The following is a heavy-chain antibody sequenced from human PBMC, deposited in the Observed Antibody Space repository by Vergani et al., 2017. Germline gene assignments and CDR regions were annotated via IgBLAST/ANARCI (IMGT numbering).Heavy chain of an antibody. CDR2: IYHSGST. D-gene: IGHD6-19*01. V-gene: IGHV4-38-2*01. CDR3: ARVEIALAGTGVDY. Sequence: QVQLQESGPGLVKPSETLSLTCAVSGYSISSGYYWGWIRQTPGKGLEWIGSIYHSGSTYYNPSLKSRVTISVDTSKNQFSLKLSSVTAADTAVYYCARVEIALAGTGVDYWGQGTLVTVSS. CDR1: GYSISSGYY. J-gene: IGHJ4*02.